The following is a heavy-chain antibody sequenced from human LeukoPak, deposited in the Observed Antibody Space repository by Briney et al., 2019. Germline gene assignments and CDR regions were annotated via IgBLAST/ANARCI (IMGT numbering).Heavy chain of an antibody. CDR1: GFTFSSYG. CDR2: IRYDGSNK. CDR3: ANYCGGDCYHDY. J-gene: IGHJ4*02. Sequence: QTGGSLRLSCAASGFTFSSYGMHWVRQAPGKGLEWVAFIRYDGSNKYYADSVKGRFTISRDNSKNTLYLQMNSLRAEDTAVYYCANYCGGDCYHDYWGQGTLVTVSS. D-gene: IGHD2-21*01. V-gene: IGHV3-30*02.